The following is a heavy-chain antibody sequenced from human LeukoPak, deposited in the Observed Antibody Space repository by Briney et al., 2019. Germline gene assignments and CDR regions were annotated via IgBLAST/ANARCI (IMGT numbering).Heavy chain of an antibody. J-gene: IGHJ6*02. Sequence: GGSLRLSCAASGFTFSSYSMNWVRQAPGKELEWVSSISSSRSYIYYADSVKGRFTISRDNAKNSLYLQMNSLRAEDTAVYYCARDESITIFGVVVGVDYYGMDVWGQGTTVTVSS. D-gene: IGHD3-3*01. V-gene: IGHV3-21*01. CDR3: ARDESITIFGVVVGVDYYGMDV. CDR2: ISSSRSYI. CDR1: GFTFSSYS.